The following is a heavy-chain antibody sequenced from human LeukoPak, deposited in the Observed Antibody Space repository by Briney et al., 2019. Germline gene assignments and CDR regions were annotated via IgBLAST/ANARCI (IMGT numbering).Heavy chain of an antibody. CDR1: GFTFSNYG. D-gene: IGHD5-12*01. CDR2: IRYDGSNK. V-gene: IGHV3-30*02. J-gene: IGHJ6*03. Sequence: GGSLRLSCAASGFTFSNYGMHWVRQAPGKGLEWVAFIRYDGSNKYYADSVKGRFTISRDNSKNTLYLQMNSLRAEDTAVYYCARHSYDPYYYYYMDVWGKGTTVTVSS. CDR3: ARHSYDPYYYYYMDV.